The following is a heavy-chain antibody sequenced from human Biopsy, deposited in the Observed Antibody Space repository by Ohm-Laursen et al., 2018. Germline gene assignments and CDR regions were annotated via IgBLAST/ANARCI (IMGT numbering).Heavy chain of an antibody. CDR1: EYTLTELP. V-gene: IGHV1-24*01. J-gene: IGHJ4*02. CDR3: VLASFDY. CDR2: FDPEHGET. Sequence: ASVKVSCKVSEYTLTELPIHWVRQAPGKGLEWMGGFDPEHGETLYTQNFQGRVTMTWDTSTTTVYMELSSLGSEDTAVYYCVLASFDYWGQGTLVTVPS.